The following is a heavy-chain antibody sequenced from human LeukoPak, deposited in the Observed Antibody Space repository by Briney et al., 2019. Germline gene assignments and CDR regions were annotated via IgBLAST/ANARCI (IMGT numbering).Heavy chain of an antibody. D-gene: IGHD5-18*01. V-gene: IGHV1-18*01. Sequence: ASVTVSFTASGYTFTSYGISWVRQAPGQGLEWMGWISAYNGNTNYAQKLQGRVTMTTDTSTSTAYMELRSLRSDDTAVYYCARDSRYSYREWGQGTLVTVSS. J-gene: IGHJ4*02. CDR3: ARDSRYSYRE. CDR1: GYTFTSYG. CDR2: ISAYNGNT.